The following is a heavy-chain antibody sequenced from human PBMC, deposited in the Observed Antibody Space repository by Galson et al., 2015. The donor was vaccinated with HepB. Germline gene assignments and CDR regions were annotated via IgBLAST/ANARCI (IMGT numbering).Heavy chain of an antibody. CDR1: GFTFSSYA. Sequence: SLRLSCAASGFTFSSYAMSWVRQAPGKGLEWVSAISGSGGSTYYADSVKGRFTISRDNSKNTLYLQMNSLRAEDTAVYYCAVYDSSGLGYFQHWGQGTLVTVSS. J-gene: IGHJ1*01. CDR2: ISGSGGST. D-gene: IGHD3-22*01. V-gene: IGHV3-23*01. CDR3: AVYDSSGLGYFQH.